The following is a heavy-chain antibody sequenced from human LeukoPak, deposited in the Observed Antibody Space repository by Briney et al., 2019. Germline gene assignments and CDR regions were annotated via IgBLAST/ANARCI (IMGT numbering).Heavy chain of an antibody. CDR2: IFYSGNT. V-gene: IGHV4-59*01. J-gene: IGHJ4*02. CDR3: ARGPTRYYFDC. CDR1: GGSLSSYY. Sequence: SETLSLTCTVSGGSLSSYYWSWIRQSPGKGLQWIGHIFYSGNTNYNPSLKSRVIISLDTSKNQFSLNLTSVTAADTALYYCARGPTRYYFDCWGQGTLVTVSS. D-gene: IGHD1-1*01.